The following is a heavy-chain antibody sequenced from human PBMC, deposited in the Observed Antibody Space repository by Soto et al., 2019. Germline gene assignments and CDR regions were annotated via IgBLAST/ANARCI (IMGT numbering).Heavy chain of an antibody. CDR1: GYTLTELS. J-gene: IGHJ4*02. CDR3: ATAADHYDYVWGSYRSPRYFDY. V-gene: IGHV1-24*01. Sequence: AAVKVSCKVSGYTLTELSMHWVRQAPGKGLEWMGGFDPEDGETIYAQKFQGRVTMTEDTSTDTAYMELSSLRSEDTAVYYCATAADHYDYVWGSYRSPRYFDYWGQGTLVTVSS. CDR2: FDPEDGET. D-gene: IGHD3-16*02.